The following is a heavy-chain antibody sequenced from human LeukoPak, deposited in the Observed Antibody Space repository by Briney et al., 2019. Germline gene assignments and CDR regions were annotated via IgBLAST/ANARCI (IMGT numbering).Heavy chain of an antibody. V-gene: IGHV3-23*01. D-gene: IGHD5-18*01. Sequence: GGSLRLSCAASGFTSSSYVMSWVRQAPGKGLEWVSAISTSGGSTYYADSVKGRFTISRDNSKNTLYLQMNSLRAEDTAVYYCAKGGKYSFGPHFDYWGQGTLVTVSS. CDR3: AKGGKYSFGPHFDY. CDR1: GFTSSSYV. J-gene: IGHJ4*02. CDR2: ISTSGGST.